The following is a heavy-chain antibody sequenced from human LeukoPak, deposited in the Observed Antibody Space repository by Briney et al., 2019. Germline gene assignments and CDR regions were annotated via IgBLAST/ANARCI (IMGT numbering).Heavy chain of an antibody. Sequence: GRSQRLSCAASGFTFSSYAMHWVRQAPGKGLEWVAVISYDGSNKYYADSVKGRFTISRDNSKNTLYLQMNSLRAEDTAVYYCARWLSPFDYWGQGTLVTVSS. V-gene: IGHV3-30*01. CDR1: GFTFSSYA. J-gene: IGHJ4*02. D-gene: IGHD6-19*01. CDR2: ISYDGSNK. CDR3: ARWLSPFDY.